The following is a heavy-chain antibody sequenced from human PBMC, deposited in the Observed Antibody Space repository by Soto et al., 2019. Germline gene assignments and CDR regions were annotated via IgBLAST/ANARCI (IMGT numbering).Heavy chain of an antibody. CDR2: IYYSGST. V-gene: IGHV4-61*01. CDR3: ATQGLTGSFYRQSMDV. D-gene: IGHD1-20*01. J-gene: IGHJ6*02. Sequence: TLSLTCNVSGGSVNSGSYYWSWIRQPPGEGLEWIGYIYYSGSTNYNPSLKSRVTISVDTSKNQFSLKLSSVTAADTAVDYCATQGLTGSFYRQSMDVWGQGTTVTVSS. CDR1: GGSVNSGSYY.